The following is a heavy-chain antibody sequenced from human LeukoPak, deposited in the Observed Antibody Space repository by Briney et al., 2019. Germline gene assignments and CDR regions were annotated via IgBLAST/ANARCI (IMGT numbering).Heavy chain of an antibody. CDR2: IWFDGSNK. D-gene: IGHD6-19*01. V-gene: IGHV3-33*06. Sequence: GRSLRLSCTASGFTFTRYGMHGVRQAPGKGLEWVAVIWFDGSNKYYADSVKGRLTISRDNSKSTVYLQMNSLRAEDTAVYYCAKAVAATAHYYFGMDVWGQGTTVTVSS. CDR3: AKAVAATAHYYFGMDV. CDR1: GFTFTRYG. J-gene: IGHJ6*02.